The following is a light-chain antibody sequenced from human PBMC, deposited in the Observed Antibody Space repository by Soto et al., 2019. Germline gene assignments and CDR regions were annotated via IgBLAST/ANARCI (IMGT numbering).Light chain of an antibody. CDR3: QTWGTGFQV. Sequence: QTVVTQPPSASASLGASVKLTCTLSSGHSSYAIAWHQMQPEKGPRYLMDPNNDGSHTKGDGIPDRFSGSSSGAERYLIISSLQSEDEADYYCQTWGTGFQVFGGGTKLTVL. CDR1: SGHSSYA. V-gene: IGLV4-69*01. J-gene: IGLJ2*01. CDR2: PNNDGSH.